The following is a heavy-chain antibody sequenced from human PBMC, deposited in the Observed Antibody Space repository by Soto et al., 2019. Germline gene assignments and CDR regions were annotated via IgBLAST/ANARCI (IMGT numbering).Heavy chain of an antibody. Sequence: GESLKISCKGSGYSFTSYWIGWVRQMPGKGLEWMGIIYPGDSDTRYSPSFQGQVTISADKSISTAYPQWSSLKASDTAMYYCASSGWYEGYYYGMDVWGQGTTVTVSS. CDR3: ASSGWYEGYYYGMDV. J-gene: IGHJ6*02. CDR1: GYSFTSYW. CDR2: IYPGDSDT. V-gene: IGHV5-51*01. D-gene: IGHD6-19*01.